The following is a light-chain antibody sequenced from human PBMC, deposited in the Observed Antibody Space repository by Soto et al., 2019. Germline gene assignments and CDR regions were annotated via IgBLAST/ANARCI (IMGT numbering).Light chain of an antibody. J-gene: IGKJ5*01. Sequence: AIQLTQSPSSLSASVGDRVTITCRASQGISSALAWYQQKPGKPPKLLIYDASSLESGVPSRFSGSGSGTDFTLTISSLQPEDFATYYCQQFNSYPLTFGQGTRLEIK. CDR1: QGISSA. V-gene: IGKV1-13*02. CDR3: QQFNSYPLT. CDR2: DAS.